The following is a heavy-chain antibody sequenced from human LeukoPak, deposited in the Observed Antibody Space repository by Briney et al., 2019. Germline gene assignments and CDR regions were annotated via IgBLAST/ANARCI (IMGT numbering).Heavy chain of an antibody. V-gene: IGHV1-2*02. Sequence: GASVKVSCKASGYTFTGYYMHWVRQAPGQGLEWMGWINPNSGGTNYAQKFQGRVTMTRDTSISTAYMELSRLRSDDTAVYYCASSPTGDSTKYYYMDVWGKGTTVTVSS. CDR3: ASSPTGDSTKYYYMDV. CDR2: INPNSGGT. CDR1: GYTFTGYY. D-gene: IGHD1-1*01. J-gene: IGHJ6*03.